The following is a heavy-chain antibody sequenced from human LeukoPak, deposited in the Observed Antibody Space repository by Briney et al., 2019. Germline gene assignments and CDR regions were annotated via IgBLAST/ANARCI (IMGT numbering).Heavy chain of an antibody. V-gene: IGHV3-7*03. Sequence: GGSLRHSCAASGFTFCRSWMSWVRPALGTGLEWVAHIKQDGSEKYYVDSVKGQFTISRDKAKYSLYLQMNSLRAEDTAVYYCARGADSGVFGDVIDHWGQGTLVTVSS. D-gene: IGHD3-16*01. J-gene: IGHJ4*02. CDR2: IKQDGSEK. CDR3: ARGADSGVFGDVIDH. CDR1: GFTFCRSW.